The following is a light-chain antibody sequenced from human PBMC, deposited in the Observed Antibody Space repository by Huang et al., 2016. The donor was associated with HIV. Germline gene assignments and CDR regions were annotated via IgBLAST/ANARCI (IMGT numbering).Light chain of an antibody. V-gene: IGKV3-15*01. CDR1: QSISRN. CDR2: GAA. CDR3: QHYNNWPPYS. Sequence: EVIMTQSPGTLSVSPGERDTLSCRASQSISRNLAWYQHKRGQAPRLLIYGAATRATSIPARCTGSGSGTEVTLNISSLQSEDFATYYCQHYNNWPPYSFGQGTNL. J-gene: IGKJ2*03.